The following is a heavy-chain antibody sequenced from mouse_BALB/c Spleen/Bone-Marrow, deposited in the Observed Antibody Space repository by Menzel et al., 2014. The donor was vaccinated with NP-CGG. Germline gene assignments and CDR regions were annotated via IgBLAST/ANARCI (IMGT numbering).Heavy chain of an antibody. J-gene: IGHJ3*01. D-gene: IGHD2-14*01. Sequence: VQLQQSGAELVKPGASVKLSCTASGFNIKDTYMHWVKQRPEQGLEWIVGIDPANGNTKYDPKFQGKATITADVSSNTAYLQLSSLTSEDTAVYYCAYYRYDEGGFAFWGQGTLVTVSA. CDR1: GFNIKDTY. CDR2: IDPANGNT. V-gene: IGHV14-3*02. CDR3: AYYRYDEGGFAF.